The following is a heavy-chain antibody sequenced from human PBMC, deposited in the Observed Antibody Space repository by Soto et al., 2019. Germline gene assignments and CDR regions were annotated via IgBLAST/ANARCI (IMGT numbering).Heavy chain of an antibody. CDR2: IYYSGST. J-gene: IGHJ3*02. CDR1: GGSISSCGYY. Sequence: PSETLSLTCTVSGGSISSCGYYWSWIRQHPGKGLEWIGYIYYSGSTYYNPSLKSRVTISVDTSKNQFSLRLSSVTAADTAVYYCARADILTGYFDAFDIWGQGTMVTVSS. V-gene: IGHV4-31*03. CDR3: ARADILTGYFDAFDI. D-gene: IGHD3-9*01.